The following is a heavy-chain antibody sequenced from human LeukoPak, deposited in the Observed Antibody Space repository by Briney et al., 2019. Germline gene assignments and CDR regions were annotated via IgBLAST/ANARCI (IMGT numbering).Heavy chain of an antibody. CDR1: GFTFNDYF. Sequence: GGSLRLSCAAYGFTFNDYFFAWVRQAPGRGLEWVASFGSSERFRTYADSVQGRFIISIDTTTNTVFLQMNNLRVEDTALYYCARDPGNHFDYWGQGSLVTVTS. J-gene: IGHJ4*02. V-gene: IGHV3-21*01. CDR2: FGSSERFR. CDR3: ARDPGNHFDY.